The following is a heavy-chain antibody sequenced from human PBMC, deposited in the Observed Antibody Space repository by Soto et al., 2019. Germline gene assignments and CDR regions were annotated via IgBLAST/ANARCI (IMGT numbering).Heavy chain of an antibody. CDR3: AGGTYLDY. J-gene: IGHJ4*02. D-gene: IGHD3-16*01. Sequence: VQVLESGGGLVQPGGSLRLSCAASGFYFNSSAMSWVRQAPGKGLEWVSHIGANGDSTYYADSVKGRFTISRDKSKNTVYLQMNSLRADDTAVYFCAGGTYLDYWGQGTLVSVSS. V-gene: IGHV3-23*01. CDR2: IGANGDST. CDR1: GFYFNSSA.